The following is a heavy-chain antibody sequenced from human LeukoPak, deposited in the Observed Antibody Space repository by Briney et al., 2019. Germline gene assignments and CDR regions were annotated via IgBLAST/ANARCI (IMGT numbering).Heavy chain of an antibody. CDR1: GGSINSYY. J-gene: IGHJ5*02. CDR3: ARDVVPAAHREYNWFDP. D-gene: IGHD2-2*01. V-gene: IGHV4-4*07. Sequence: SETLSLTCTVSGGSINSYYFNWIRRPAGKGLEWIGRIYTTGSTNYNPSLQRRVTMSIDTSKNQFSLKLTSVTAADTAVYYCARDVVPAAHREYNWFDPWGKGTLVTVSS. CDR2: IYTTGST.